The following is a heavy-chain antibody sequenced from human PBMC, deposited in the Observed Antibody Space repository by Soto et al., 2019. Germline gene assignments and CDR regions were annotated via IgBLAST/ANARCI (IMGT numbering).Heavy chain of an antibody. CDR2: ISAYNGNT. V-gene: IGHV1-18*01. CDR1: GYTLTNSG. CDR3: ARARVDRSLWYIAY. Sequence: ASVKVSCKASGYTLTNSGITWVRQAPGQGLEWVGWISAYNGNTDYAQKLQGRVTMTTDTSTSTAYMELRSLRSDDTAVYYCARARVDRSLWYIAYWAQGTLVTVSS. D-gene: IGHD3-22*01. J-gene: IGHJ4*02.